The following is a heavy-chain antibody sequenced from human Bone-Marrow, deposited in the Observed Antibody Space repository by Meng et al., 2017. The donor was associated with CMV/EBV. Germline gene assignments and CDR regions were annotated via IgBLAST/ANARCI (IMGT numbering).Heavy chain of an antibody. CDR3: ARGALYDFWSGYYIGIGMDV. Sequence: GGSLRLSCAASGFTFSSYAMHWVRQAPGKGLEWVAVISYDGSNKYYADSVKGRFTISRDNSKNTLYLQMNSLRAEDTAVYYCARGALYDFWSGYYIGIGMDVWGQGTTVTVSS. D-gene: IGHD3-3*01. V-gene: IGHV3-30*04. CDR1: GFTFSSYA. CDR2: ISYDGSNK. J-gene: IGHJ6*02.